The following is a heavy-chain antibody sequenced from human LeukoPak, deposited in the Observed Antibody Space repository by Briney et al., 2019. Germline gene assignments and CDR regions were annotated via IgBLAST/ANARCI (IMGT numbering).Heavy chain of an antibody. CDR1: GVTFSSYA. CDR2: ISGRGGST. Sequence: GGSLRLSCAASGVTFSSYAMSWVREAPGKGVEWGSDISGRGGSTYYADSVKGRFTISRENSKNTLYMQMNSLRGEDTAVYYCAKVGQQWLVFDCWGQGTLVTVSS. V-gene: IGHV3-23*01. J-gene: IGHJ4*02. D-gene: IGHD6-19*01. CDR3: AKVGQQWLVFDC.